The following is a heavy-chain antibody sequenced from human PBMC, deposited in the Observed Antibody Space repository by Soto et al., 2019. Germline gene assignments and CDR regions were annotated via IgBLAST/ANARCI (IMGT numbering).Heavy chain of an antibody. CDR3: ARDPLAVTGSFVDY. D-gene: IGHD6-19*01. Sequence: GGSLRLSCAAPGFTFSSYALHWVRQAPGKGLEWVAVISYDGREKYYADSVKGRFTISRDSSKNTLYLQMNSLRAEDTAVYYCARDPLAVTGSFVDYWGQGTLVTVSS. J-gene: IGHJ4*02. V-gene: IGHV3-30-3*01. CDR2: ISYDGREK. CDR1: GFTFSSYA.